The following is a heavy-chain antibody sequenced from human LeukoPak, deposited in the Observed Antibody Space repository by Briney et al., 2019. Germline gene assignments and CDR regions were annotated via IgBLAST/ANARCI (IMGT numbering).Heavy chain of an antibody. Sequence: PGMSLRLSCGASGFTFSSYWMHWVRQAPGKGLVWVSRINTDGTTTDHADSVKGRFTISGDNAKNTLYVQMNSLRAEDTAVYFCARDPWGYRAGVMDFWGLGTLVTVSS. CDR2: INTDGTTT. V-gene: IGHV3-74*01. J-gene: IGHJ4*02. D-gene: IGHD1-1*01. CDR3: ARDPWGYRAGVMDF. CDR1: GFTFSSYW.